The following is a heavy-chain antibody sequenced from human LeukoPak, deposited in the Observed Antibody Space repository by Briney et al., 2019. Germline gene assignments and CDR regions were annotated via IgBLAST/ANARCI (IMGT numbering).Heavy chain of an antibody. V-gene: IGHV4-4*07. CDR1: GGSIGSYY. Sequence: PSETLFLTCTVSGGSIGSYYWSWIRQPAGKGLEWIGRIYTSGSTNYNPSLKSRVTMSVDTSKNQFSLKLSSVTAADTAVYYCARGGLGRRSDAFDIWGQGTMVTVSS. J-gene: IGHJ3*02. D-gene: IGHD3-16*01. CDR2: IYTSGST. CDR3: ARGGLGRRSDAFDI.